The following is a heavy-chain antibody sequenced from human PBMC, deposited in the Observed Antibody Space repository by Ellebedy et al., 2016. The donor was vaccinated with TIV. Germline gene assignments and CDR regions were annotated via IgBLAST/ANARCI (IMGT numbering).Heavy chain of an antibody. CDR2: INHSGST. V-gene: IGHV4-34*01. J-gene: IGHJ4*02. CDR3: ARTRGYSYGKKDY. CDR1: GFTFSSYA. Sequence: ESLKISCAASGFTFSSYAMSWVRQPPGKGLEWIGEINHSGSTNYNPSLKSRVTISVDTSKNQFSLKLSSVTAADTAVYYCARTRGYSYGKKDYWGQGTLVTVSS. D-gene: IGHD5-18*01.